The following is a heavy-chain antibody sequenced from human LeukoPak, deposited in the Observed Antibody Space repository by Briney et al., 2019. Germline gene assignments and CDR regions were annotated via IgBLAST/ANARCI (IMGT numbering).Heavy chain of an antibody. CDR3: ARGGSSSEFGIYYYMDV. CDR1: GGSLSSYY. D-gene: IGHD6-6*01. V-gene: IGHV4-4*07. J-gene: IGHJ6*03. Sequence: SETLSLTCTVSGGSLSSYYWSWIRQPAGKGLEWIGRIYTSGSTNYNPSLKSRVTMSVDTSKNQFSLKLSSVTAADTAVYYCARGGSSSEFGIYYYMDVWGKGTTVTVSS. CDR2: IYTSGST.